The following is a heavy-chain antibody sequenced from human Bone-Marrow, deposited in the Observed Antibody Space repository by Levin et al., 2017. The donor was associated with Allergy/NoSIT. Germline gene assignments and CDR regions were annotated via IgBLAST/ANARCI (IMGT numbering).Heavy chain of an antibody. CDR2: IYSGGSS. CDR1: GILVTTKY. V-gene: IGHV3-53*01. Sequence: GGSLRLSCIASGILVTTKYMTWVRQAPGKGLEWVSVIYSGGSSIYADSVKGRFIISRDKSTNTVFLQMNNLRGEDTAVYYCAVSELVGVTAGFDIWGQGTMATVSS. J-gene: IGHJ3*02. CDR3: AVSELVGVTAGFDI. D-gene: IGHD1-26*01.